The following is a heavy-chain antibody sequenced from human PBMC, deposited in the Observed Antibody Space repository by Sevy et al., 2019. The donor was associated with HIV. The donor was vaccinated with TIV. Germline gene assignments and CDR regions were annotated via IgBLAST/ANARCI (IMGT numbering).Heavy chain of an antibody. V-gene: IGHV3-15*07. CDR3: KVDSKNTLYLQMNSLKTEDTAVYYCTTTSPFTAQGRAVLASRRYYFYGMDV. D-gene: IGHD3-10*01. J-gene: IGHJ6*02. CDR1: GFIFNNAW. CDR2: IKSNIDGGTT. Sequence: GGSLRLSCVASGFIFNNAWMNWVRQAPGKGLEWVGRIKSNIDGGTTDYAAPVRGRFTILRDDSKNTLYLQMNSLKTGEAGLTILKVDSKNTLYLQMNSLKTEDTAVYYCTTTSPFTAQGRAVLASRRYYFYGMDVWGQGTTVTVSS.